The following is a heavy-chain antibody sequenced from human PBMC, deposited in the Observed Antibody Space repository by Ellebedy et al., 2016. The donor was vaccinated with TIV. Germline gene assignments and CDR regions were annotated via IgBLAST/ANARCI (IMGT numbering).Heavy chain of an antibody. J-gene: IGHJ3*02. D-gene: IGHD3-16*01. CDR3: ARGASYVPRDAFDI. V-gene: IGHV3-21*01. CDR2: ISSSSSYI. Sequence: GESLKISCAASGFTFSSYSMNWVRQAPGKGLEWVSSISSSSSYIYYADSVKGRFTISRDNAKNSLYLQMNSLRAEDTAVYYCARGASYVPRDAFDIWGQGTMVTVSS. CDR1: GFTFSSYS.